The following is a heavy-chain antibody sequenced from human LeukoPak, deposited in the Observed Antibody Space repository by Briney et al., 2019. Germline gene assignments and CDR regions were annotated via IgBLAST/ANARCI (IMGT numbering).Heavy chain of an antibody. Sequence: GGSLTLSCAASGLTFSSYGAHWVRHAPGKGLEWVAVIWYDGSNKYYADSVKGRFTISRDNSKNTLYLQMNSLRAEETAVYYCAREEVGAAGDYWGQGTLVTVSS. CDR1: GLTFSSYG. D-gene: IGHD1-26*01. CDR3: AREEVGAAGDY. J-gene: IGHJ4*02. CDR2: IWYDGSNK. V-gene: IGHV3-33*01.